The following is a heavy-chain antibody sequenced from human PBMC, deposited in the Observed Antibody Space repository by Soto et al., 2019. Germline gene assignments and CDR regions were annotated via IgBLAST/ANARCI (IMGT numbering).Heavy chain of an antibody. CDR2: INPSGGST. V-gene: IGHV1-46*01. CDR3: ARAWPYDSSGYYYVLDY. CDR1: GYTFTSYY. D-gene: IGHD3-22*01. Sequence: ASVKVSCKASGYTFTSYYMHWVRQAPGQGLEWMGIINPSGGSTSYAQKFQGRVTMTRDTSTSTVYMELSSLRSEDTAVYYCARAWPYDSSGYYYVLDYWGQGTLVTVSS. J-gene: IGHJ4*02.